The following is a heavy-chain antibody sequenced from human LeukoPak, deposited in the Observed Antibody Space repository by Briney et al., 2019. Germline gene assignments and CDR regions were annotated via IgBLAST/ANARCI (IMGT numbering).Heavy chain of an antibody. CDR1: GYSFTSYW. J-gene: IGHJ3*02. V-gene: IGHV5-51*01. Sequence: VESLKISCQGSGYSFTSYWIGWVRQMPGKDLEWMGIIYPGDSDTRYSPSFQGQVTISADKSISTAYLQWSSLKASDTAMYYCARTCVGATGTPCSYAFDIWGQGTMVTVSS. CDR3: ARTCVGATGTPCSYAFDI. CDR2: IYPGDSDT. D-gene: IGHD1-26*01.